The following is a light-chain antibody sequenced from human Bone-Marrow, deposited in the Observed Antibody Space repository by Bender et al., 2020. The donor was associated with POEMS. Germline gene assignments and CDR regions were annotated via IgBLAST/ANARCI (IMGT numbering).Light chain of an antibody. V-gene: IGLV2-14*03. J-gene: IGLJ2*01. Sequence: QSALTQPASVSGSPGQSITISCTGSSSDVGSYNYVSWYQQHPGRAPKLMIYDVSTRPSGVSTRFSGSKSDNTASLTISGLQAEDEADYYCSSYAGSTRVFGGGTRLTVL. CDR1: SSDVGSYNY. CDR2: DVS. CDR3: SSYAGSTRV.